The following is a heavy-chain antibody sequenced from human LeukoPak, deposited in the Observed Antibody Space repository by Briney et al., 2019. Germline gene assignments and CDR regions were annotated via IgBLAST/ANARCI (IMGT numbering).Heavy chain of an antibody. CDR1: GFTFSSYS. J-gene: IGHJ4*02. CDR2: ISSSSSYI. V-gene: IGHV3-21*01. Sequence: PGGSLRLSCAASGFTFSSYSMNWVRQAPGKGLEWVSSISSSSSYIYYADSVKGRFTISRDNAKNSLYLQMNSLRAEDTAVYYCARPDYYGSGSYTENYWGQGTLVTVSS. D-gene: IGHD3-10*01. CDR3: ARPDYYGSGSYTENY.